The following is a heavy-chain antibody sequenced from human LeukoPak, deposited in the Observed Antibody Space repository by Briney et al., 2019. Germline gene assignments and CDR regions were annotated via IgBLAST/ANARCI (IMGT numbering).Heavy chain of an antibody. CDR2: INHSGST. V-gene: IGHV4-34*01. D-gene: IGHD6-6*01. J-gene: IGHJ4*02. CDR1: GGSFSGYY. CDR3: ARRGSIAARRYFDY. Sequence: SETLSLTCAVYGGSFSGYYWSWIRQPPGKGLEWIGEINHSGSTNYNPSLKSRVTISVDTSKNQFSLKLSSVTAADTAVYYCARRGSIAARRYFDYWGQGTLVTVSS.